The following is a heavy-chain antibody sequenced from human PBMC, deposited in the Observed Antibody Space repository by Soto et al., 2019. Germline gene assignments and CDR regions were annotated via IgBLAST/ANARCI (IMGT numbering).Heavy chain of an antibody. J-gene: IGHJ4*02. D-gene: IGHD3-22*01. V-gene: IGHV3-74*01. CDR3: TRPRYDGSGTPFDH. CDR2: INSDGSST. Sequence: GGSLRLSCAASGFTFSSYWMHWVRQAPGKGLVWVSRINSDGSSTTYADSVKGRFIISRDNAKNTLYLQMNSLRAEDTAVYYCTRPRYDGSGTPFDHWGQGTLVTVS. CDR1: GFTFSSYW.